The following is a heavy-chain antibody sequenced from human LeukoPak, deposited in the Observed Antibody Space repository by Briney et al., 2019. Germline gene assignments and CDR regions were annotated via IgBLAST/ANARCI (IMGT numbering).Heavy chain of an antibody. CDR2: INHSGST. CDR3: ARSMTTWSVLTGYYKSHHFDY. CDR1: GGSFSGYY. D-gene: IGHD3-9*01. J-gene: IGHJ4*02. V-gene: IGHV4-34*01. Sequence: SETLSLTCAVYGGSFSGYYWSWIRQPPGKGLEWIGEINHSGSTNYNPSLKSRVTISVDTSKNQFPLKLSSVTAADTAVYYCARSMTTWSVLTGYYKSHHFDYWGQGTLVTVSS.